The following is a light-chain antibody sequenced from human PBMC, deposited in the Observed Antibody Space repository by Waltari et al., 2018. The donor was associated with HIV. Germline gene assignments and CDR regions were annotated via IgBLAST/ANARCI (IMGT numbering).Light chain of an antibody. Sequence: QSVLTQPPSVSGAPGQRVTISGTGSSPNIGAGYDVHWYQQLPGTAPKLLIYGNSNRPSGVPDRFSGSKSGTSASLAITGLQAEDEADYYCQSYDSSLSAYVFGTGTKVTVL. CDR3: QSYDSSLSAYV. CDR2: GNS. CDR1: SPNIGAGYD. J-gene: IGLJ1*01. V-gene: IGLV1-40*01.